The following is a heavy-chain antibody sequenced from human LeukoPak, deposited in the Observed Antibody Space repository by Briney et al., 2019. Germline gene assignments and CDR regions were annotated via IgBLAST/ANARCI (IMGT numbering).Heavy chain of an antibody. J-gene: IGHJ6*02. CDR2: IIAYNGNT. CDR3: ARDRLIDTRLWFGFYYYGMDV. D-gene: IGHD3-10*01. Sequence: GASVKVSCKASGYTFTSYGISWVRQAPGQGLEWMGGIIAYNGNTNYAQKLQGRVTMTTDTSTSTAYMELRSLRSDDTAVYYCARDRLIDTRLWFGFYYYGMDVWGQGTTVTVSS. V-gene: IGHV1-18*01. CDR1: GYTFTSYG.